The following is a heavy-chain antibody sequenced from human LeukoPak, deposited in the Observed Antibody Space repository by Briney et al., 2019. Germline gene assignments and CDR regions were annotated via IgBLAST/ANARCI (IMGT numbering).Heavy chain of an antibody. D-gene: IGHD3-10*01. CDR3: ARFPHRTYYYGSGLGDYYYGMDV. CDR2: IAAYKVNP. V-gene: IGHV1-18*01. J-gene: IGHJ6*02. Sequence: ASVKVSCKASGYTFTSYGISWVRQAPGQGLEGRGGIAAYKVNPNYAQKLQGRVTMTTDTSTSTAYMELRSLRSDDTAVYYCARFPHRTYYYGSGLGDYYYGMDVWGQGTTVTVSS. CDR1: GYTFTSYG.